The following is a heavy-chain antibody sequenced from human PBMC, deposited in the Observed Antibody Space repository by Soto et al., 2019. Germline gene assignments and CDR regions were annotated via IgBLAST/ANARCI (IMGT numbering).Heavy chain of an antibody. V-gene: IGHV3-74*01. Sequence: EVQLVESGGGLVQPGGSLRLSCAASGFTFSSYWMHWVRQAPGKGLVWVSSISTDASSTSYADPVKGRFTISRDNAKNTLYLKMNRVTAEDTAVYYCARLPNKSPQNWGQGTLVTVSP. CDR1: GFTFSSYW. CDR2: ISTDASST. CDR3: ARLPNKSPQN. J-gene: IGHJ1*01.